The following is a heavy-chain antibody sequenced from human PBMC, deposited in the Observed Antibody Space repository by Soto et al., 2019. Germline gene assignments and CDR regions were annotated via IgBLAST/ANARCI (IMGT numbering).Heavy chain of an antibody. CDR1: GFTFSSYS. CDR2: ISSSSSTI. V-gene: IGHV3-48*01. D-gene: IGHD3-10*01. CDR3: ARITMVRGVNDY. Sequence: EVQLVESGGGLVQPGGSLRLSCAASGFTFSSYSMNWVRQAPGKGLEWVSDISSSSSTIYYADSVKGRFTISRDNAKNSLYLQMNSLRAEDTAVYYCARITMVRGVNDYWGQGTLVTVSS. J-gene: IGHJ4*02.